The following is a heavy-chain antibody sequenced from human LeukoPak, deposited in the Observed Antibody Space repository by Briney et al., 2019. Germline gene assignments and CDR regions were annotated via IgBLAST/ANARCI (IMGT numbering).Heavy chain of an antibody. D-gene: IGHD1-26*01. CDR1: GFTFSNYW. Sequence: PGGSLRLSCAASGFTFSNYWMSWIRQPPGKGLEWIGYIYYSGGTNYNPSLKSRVTISVDTSKNQFSLKLSSVTAADTAVYYCARLGFSNSGSYLAPSDYWGQGTLVTVSS. CDR2: IYYSGGT. J-gene: IGHJ4*02. V-gene: IGHV4-59*08. CDR3: ARLGFSNSGSYLAPSDY.